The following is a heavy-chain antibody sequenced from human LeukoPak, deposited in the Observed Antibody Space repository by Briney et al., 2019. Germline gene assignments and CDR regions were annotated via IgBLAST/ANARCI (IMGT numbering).Heavy chain of an antibody. D-gene: IGHD4-17*01. V-gene: IGHV3-21*01. CDR1: GFTFSSYS. CDR3: ASLNGDYDWFDP. Sequence: AGSLTLTCAASGFTFSSYSMNWVRQAPGKGPEWVSSISSSSSYIYYADSVKGRFTIFRDNAKNSLYLQMNSLRAEDTAVYYCASLNGDYDWFDPWGQGTLVTVSS. J-gene: IGHJ5*02. CDR2: ISSSSSYI.